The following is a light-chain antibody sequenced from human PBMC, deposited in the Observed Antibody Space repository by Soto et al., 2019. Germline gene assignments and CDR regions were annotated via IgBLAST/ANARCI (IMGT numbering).Light chain of an antibody. CDR1: QSVSSNY. Sequence: EIVLTQSPSTLSLSAGERATLSCTVCQSVSSNYLAWCQQRPGQAPKALIYGASTRAAGIPDRFSGSGSGTDFTLTITRLEPEDSAVYFCQQYTGPPTTFGQGTRLEI. CDR2: GAS. V-gene: IGKV3-20*01. J-gene: IGKJ5*01. CDR3: QQYTGPPTT.